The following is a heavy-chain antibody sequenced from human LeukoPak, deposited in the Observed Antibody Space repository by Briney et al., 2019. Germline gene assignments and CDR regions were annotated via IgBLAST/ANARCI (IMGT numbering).Heavy chain of an antibody. CDR2: ISSSSYI. Sequence: GGSLRLSCAASGFTFSSYSMNWVRQAPGKGLEWVSSISSSSYIYYSDSVKGRFTISRDNAKNSLYLQMNSLRAEDTAVYYCARAGAVANYGMDAWGKGTTVTVSS. V-gene: IGHV3-21*01. CDR3: ARAGAVANYGMDA. CDR1: GFTFSSYS. D-gene: IGHD6-19*01. J-gene: IGHJ6*04.